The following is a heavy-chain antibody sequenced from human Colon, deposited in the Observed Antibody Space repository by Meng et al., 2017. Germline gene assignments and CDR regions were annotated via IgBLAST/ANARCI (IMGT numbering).Heavy chain of an antibody. CDR2: IHHGGST. V-gene: IGHV4-4*02. D-gene: IGHD5-24*01. CDR3: ARKFTIRGPGANWLDP. J-gene: IGHJ5*02. Sequence: GRVKGAGHDLGRLGGCLRRTCVASGDSVSIMNWWTGVRQPPGKGLEWIGEIHHGGSTNYNPSLKSRVTISIDKSKNQFSLTPNSLTAADTAVYYCARKFTIRGPGANWLDPWGQGTLVTVSS. CDR1: GDSVSIMNW.